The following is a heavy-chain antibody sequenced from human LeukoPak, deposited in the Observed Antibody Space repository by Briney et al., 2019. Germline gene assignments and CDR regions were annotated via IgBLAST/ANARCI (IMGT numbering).Heavy chain of an antibody. Sequence: SETLSLTCTVSGGSISTSDFYWGWVRQPPGKGLEWIGSIYFSGSTYYNPSLKSRVTISVDTSKNQFSLKLGSVTAADTAVYYCARHVGGTYSFGDIWGPGTMVTVSS. CDR3: ARHVGGTYSFGDI. CDR1: GGSISTSDFY. V-gene: IGHV4-39*01. D-gene: IGHD1-26*01. CDR2: IYFSGST. J-gene: IGHJ3*02.